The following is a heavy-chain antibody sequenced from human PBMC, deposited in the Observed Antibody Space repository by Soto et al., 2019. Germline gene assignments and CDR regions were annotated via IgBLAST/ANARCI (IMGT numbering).Heavy chain of an antibody. Sequence: VQLVQSGGGVVQPGRSLRLSCAASGFTFSSFGMHWVRQAPGKGLEWVAVVFSDGNNKYYIDSVKGRFTISRDNSKSKLYLPMNSLRVEDTAVYYCARDLGSGGYSPDYWGQVTLVTVSS. CDR2: VFSDGNNK. D-gene: IGHD3-10*01. CDR3: ARDLGSGGYSPDY. J-gene: IGHJ4*02. V-gene: IGHV3-33*08. CDR1: GFTFSSFG.